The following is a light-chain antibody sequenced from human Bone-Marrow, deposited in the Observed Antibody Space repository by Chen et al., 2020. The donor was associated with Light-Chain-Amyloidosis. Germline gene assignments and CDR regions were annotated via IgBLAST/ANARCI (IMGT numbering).Light chain of an antibody. V-gene: IGKV1-33*01. CDR2: DVS. CDR1: QDISNY. J-gene: IGKJ4*01. CDR3: QQYDKLPLT. Sequence: DNQMTQSPSSLSASVGDRVTITCQASQDISNYLNLYQQKPEKAPKLLIYDVSNLETGVPSRFSGGGSETHFSFSVRNLQAVDFASYYCQQYDKLPLTFRGGSKVEIK.